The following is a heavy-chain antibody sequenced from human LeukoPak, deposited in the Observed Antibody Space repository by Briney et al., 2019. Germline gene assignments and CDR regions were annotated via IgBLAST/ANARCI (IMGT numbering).Heavy chain of an antibody. D-gene: IGHD3-22*01. Sequence: GGSLRLSCAASGISVSSNYMSWVRQAPGKGLEWAANIKQDGSEKYYVDSVKGRFTISRDNAKNSLYLQMNSLRAEDTAVYYCARGVQLYDYYDSSGYYYGNWFDPWGQGTLVTVSS. J-gene: IGHJ5*02. CDR1: GISVSSNY. CDR2: IKQDGSEK. V-gene: IGHV3-7*04. CDR3: ARGVQLYDYYDSSGYYYGNWFDP.